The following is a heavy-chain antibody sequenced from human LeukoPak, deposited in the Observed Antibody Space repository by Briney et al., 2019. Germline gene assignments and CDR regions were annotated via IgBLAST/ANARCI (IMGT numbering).Heavy chain of an antibody. Sequence: PSETLSLTCTVSGGSISGYYWSWSRQPPGKGVEWIGNLYYMRGAWYKSSLKSRVTTSVDTSRNEFSLKLSSVTAADTAVYYCARVTYSSSSISLDAFDIWGQGTMVTVSS. V-gene: IGHV4-59*12. D-gene: IGHD6-6*01. J-gene: IGHJ3*02. CDR2: LYYMRGA. CDR1: GGSISGYY. CDR3: ARVTYSSSSISLDAFDI.